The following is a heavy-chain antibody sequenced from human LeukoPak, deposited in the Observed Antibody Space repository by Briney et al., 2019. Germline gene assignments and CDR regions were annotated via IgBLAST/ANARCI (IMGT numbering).Heavy chain of an antibody. V-gene: IGHV4-34*01. CDR2: INHSGST. CDR1: GGSFSGYY. CDR3: ARGRRSLTHDY. J-gene: IGHJ4*02. Sequence: SETLSLTCAVYGGSFSGYYWSWIRQPPGKGLEWIGEINHSGSTNYNPSLKSRVTISVDTSKNQFSLKLSSVTAADTAVYYCARGRRSLTHDYWGQGTLVTVSS.